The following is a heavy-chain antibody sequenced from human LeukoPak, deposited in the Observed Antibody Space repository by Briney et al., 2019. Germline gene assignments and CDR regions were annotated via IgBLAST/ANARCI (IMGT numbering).Heavy chain of an antibody. CDR2: IRSKANSYAT. CDR3: TRNRPWFGEFYGMDV. Sequence: GGSLRLSCAASGFTFSGSAMHWVRQASGKGLEWVGRIRSKANSYATAYAASVKGRFTISRDDSKNTAYLQMNSLKTEDTAVYYCTRNRPWFGEFYGMDVWGQGTAVTVSS. V-gene: IGHV3-73*01. D-gene: IGHD3-10*01. CDR1: GFTFSGSA. J-gene: IGHJ6*02.